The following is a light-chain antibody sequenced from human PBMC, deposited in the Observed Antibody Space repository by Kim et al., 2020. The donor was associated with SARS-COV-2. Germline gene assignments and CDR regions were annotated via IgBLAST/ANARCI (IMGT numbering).Light chain of an antibody. J-gene: IGKJ5*01. CDR3: QQLNSYPIT. V-gene: IGKV1-9*01. CDR1: QGISSY. Sequence: DIQLTQSPSFLSASVGDRVTITCRASQGISSYLAWYQQKPGKAPNLLIYSASTLQSGVPSRVSGSGSGTEFILTISSLQPEDFATYYCQQLNSYPITFGQGTRLEIK. CDR2: SAS.